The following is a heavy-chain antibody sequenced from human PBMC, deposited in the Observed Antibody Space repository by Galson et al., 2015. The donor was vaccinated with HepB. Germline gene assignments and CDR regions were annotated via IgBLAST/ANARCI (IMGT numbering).Heavy chain of an antibody. D-gene: IGHD1-14*01. J-gene: IGHJ2*01. CDR3: ARHEGENHFIYWCFDI. CDR2: IYSGGAT. CDR1: GLAVSSNY. V-gene: IGHV3-66*04. Sequence: SLRLSCAASGLAVSSNYMNWVRQAPGKGPEWVSVIYSGGATYYADSVKGRFTISRDNSKNTLYLQMDSLRADDTAVYYCARHEGENHFIYWCFDIWGRGTLVTVSS.